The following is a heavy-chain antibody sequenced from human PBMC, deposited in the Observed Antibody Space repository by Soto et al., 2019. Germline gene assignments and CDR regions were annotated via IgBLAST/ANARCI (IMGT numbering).Heavy chain of an antibody. CDR1: GFTFSSYA. CDR3: ARDITDIVVVPAAMGYYYYYGMDV. V-gene: IGHV3-30-3*01. Sequence: QVQLVESGGGVVQPGRSLRLSCAASGFTFSSYAMHWVRQAPGKGLEWVAVISYDGSNKYYADSVKGRFTISRDNSKNTLYLQMNSLRDEDTAVYYCARDITDIVVVPAAMGYYYYYGMDVWGQGTTVTVSS. CDR2: ISYDGSNK. J-gene: IGHJ6*02. D-gene: IGHD2-2*01.